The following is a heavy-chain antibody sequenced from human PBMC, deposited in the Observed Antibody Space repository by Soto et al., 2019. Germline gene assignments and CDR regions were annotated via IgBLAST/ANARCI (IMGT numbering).Heavy chain of an antibody. Sequence: QVQLQESGPGLVKPSQTLSLTCAVSGGSISSGGYYWSWIRQHPGKGLEWIGYIYYSGTTYYNPSLKSRIPLPVAASKTQFSLQLSSVTAADTAVYYCAKALFDSGGWGYFDLWGRGTLVTVSS. CDR1: GGSISSGGYY. CDR3: AKALFDSGGWGYFDL. D-gene: IGHD3-10*01. J-gene: IGHJ2*01. V-gene: IGHV4-31*11. CDR2: IYYSGTT.